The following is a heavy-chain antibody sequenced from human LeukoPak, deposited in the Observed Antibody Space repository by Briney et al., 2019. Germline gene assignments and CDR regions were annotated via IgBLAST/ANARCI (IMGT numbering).Heavy chain of an antibody. Sequence: PGGSLRLSCAASGFTFSYAMAWVRQAPGKGLRWVAAISGSGHSTYYADSVKGRFTISRDNSKNTLYLQMNSLRVEDTAVYYCAKDADYYDSTYYFDYWGQGTLVTVSS. CDR2: ISGSGHST. CDR1: GFTFSYA. V-gene: IGHV3-23*01. CDR3: AKDADYYDSTYYFDY. D-gene: IGHD3-22*01. J-gene: IGHJ4*02.